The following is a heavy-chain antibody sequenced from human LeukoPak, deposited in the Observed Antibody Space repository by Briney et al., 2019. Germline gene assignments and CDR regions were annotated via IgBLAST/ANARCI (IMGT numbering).Heavy chain of an antibody. J-gene: IGHJ4*02. CDR2: ISGSGGST. CDR3: AKDQRYYGSGSFL. D-gene: IGHD3-10*01. V-gene: IGHV3-23*01. Sequence: HPGGSLRLSCAASGFTFSSYGMHWVRQAPGKGLEWVSAISGSGGSTYYADSVKGRFTISRDNSKNTLYLQMNSLRAEDTAVYYCAKDQRYYGSGSFLWGQGTLVTVSS. CDR1: GFTFSSYG.